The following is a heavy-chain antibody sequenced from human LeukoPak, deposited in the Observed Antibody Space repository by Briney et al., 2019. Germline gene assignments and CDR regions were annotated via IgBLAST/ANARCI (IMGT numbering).Heavy chain of an antibody. CDR3: ARGALTEWSYYYYGMDV. D-gene: IGHD3-3*01. CDR2: IYYSGST. CDR1: GGSVSSGSYY. J-gene: IGHJ6*02. Sequence: PSETLSLTCTVSGGSVSSGSYYWSWIRQPPGKGLEWIGYIYYSGSTNYNPSLKSRVTISVDTSKNQFSLKLSSVTAADTAVYYCARGALTEWSYYYYGMDVWGQGTTVTVSS. V-gene: IGHV4-61*01.